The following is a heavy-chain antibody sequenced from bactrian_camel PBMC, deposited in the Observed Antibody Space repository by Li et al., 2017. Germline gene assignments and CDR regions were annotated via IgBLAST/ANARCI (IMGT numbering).Heavy chain of an antibody. Sequence: VQLVESGGGSVQTGGTLRLSCAASGDTYCMTWFRQAPGKKREGVASINTQLGTTYYADPVKGRFTIAQDDAKNSVYLQMNSLRPEDTAMYSCAAEDYCGGSWDLPENYLYWGQGTQVTVS. V-gene: IGHV3S40*01. CDR2: INTQLGTT. J-gene: IGHJ4*01. CDR1: GDTYC. CDR3: AAEDYCGGSWDLPENYLY. D-gene: IGHD6*01.